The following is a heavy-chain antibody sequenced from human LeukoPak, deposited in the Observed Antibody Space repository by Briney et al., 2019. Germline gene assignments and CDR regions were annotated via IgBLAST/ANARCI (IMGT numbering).Heavy chain of an antibody. CDR2: ISAYNGNT. J-gene: IGHJ6*02. CDR3: ARDAPDIVVVVADPSYGMDV. CDR1: GYTFTSYG. D-gene: IGHD2-15*01. Sequence: GASVKVSCKASGYTFTSYGISWVRQAPGQGLEWMGWISAYNGNTNYAQKLQGRVTMTTDTSTSTAYMELRSLRSDDTAVYYCARDAPDIVVVVADPSYGMDVWGQGTTVTVSS. V-gene: IGHV1-18*01.